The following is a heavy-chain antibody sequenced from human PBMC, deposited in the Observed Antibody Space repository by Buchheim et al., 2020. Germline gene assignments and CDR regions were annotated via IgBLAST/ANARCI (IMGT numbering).Heavy chain of an antibody. D-gene: IGHD2-15*01. J-gene: IGHJ6*02. Sequence: QVQLVQSGAEVKKPGSSVKVSCKASGGTFCSYTISWVRQAPGQGLEWMGRIIPILGIANYAQKFQGRVTITADKSTSTAYMELSSLRSEDTAVYYCAIEGQWRVAANYYGMDVWGQGTT. V-gene: IGHV1-69*02. CDR3: AIEGQWRVAANYYGMDV. CDR1: GGTFCSYT. CDR2: IIPILGIA.